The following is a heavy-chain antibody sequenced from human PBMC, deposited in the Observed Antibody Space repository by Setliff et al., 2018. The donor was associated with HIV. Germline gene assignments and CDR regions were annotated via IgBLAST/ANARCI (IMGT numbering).Heavy chain of an antibody. CDR1: GFSFDDYA. D-gene: IGHD5-12*01. V-gene: IGHV3-9*01. J-gene: IGHJ4*02. CDR2: ISWNSGSL. CDR3: VKSRGYDPVDKFGFDY. Sequence: SLRLSCAASGFSFDDYAMHWVRQAPGKGLEWVSGISWNSGSLGYADSVKGRFTISRDNAKNSLYLQMNSLRPEDTALYGCVKSRGYDPVDKFGFDYWGQGTLVTVSS.